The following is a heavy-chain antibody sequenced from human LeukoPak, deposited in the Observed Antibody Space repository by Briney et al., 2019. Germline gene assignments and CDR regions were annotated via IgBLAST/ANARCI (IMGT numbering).Heavy chain of an antibody. CDR2: ISGSGGST. J-gene: IGHJ6*03. V-gene: IGHV3-23*01. CDR1: GFTFSSYA. D-gene: IGHD2-2*01. CDR3: AKDRYCSSTSCQYYYYYYMDV. Sequence: GGSLRLSCAASGFTFSSYALSWVRQAPGKGLEWVSAISGSGGSTYYADSVKGRFTISRDNSKNTLYLQMNSLRAEDTAVYYCAKDRYCSSTSCQYYYYYYMDVWGKGTTVTVSS.